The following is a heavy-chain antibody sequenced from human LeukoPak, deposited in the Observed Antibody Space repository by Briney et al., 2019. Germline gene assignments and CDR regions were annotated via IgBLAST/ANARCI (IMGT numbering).Heavy chain of an antibody. Sequence: GASVKVSCKVSGYIFSELSMHWVRQAPGQGLEWMGGFNPEDGETFYAQKFQGRVNMTEDTSTDTAYMEPSSLSYDDTAVYYCATDGAGDYLNHWGQGTLVTVSS. CDR1: GYIFSELS. D-gene: IGHD4-17*01. CDR2: FNPEDGET. V-gene: IGHV1-24*01. CDR3: ATDGAGDYLNH. J-gene: IGHJ4*02.